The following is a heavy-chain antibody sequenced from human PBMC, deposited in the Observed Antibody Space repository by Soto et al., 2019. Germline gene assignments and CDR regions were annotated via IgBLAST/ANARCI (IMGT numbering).Heavy chain of an antibody. V-gene: IGHV4-38-2*01. CDR1: GYSIRSGYY. J-gene: IGHJ5*02. CDR2: IYHGGST. CDR3: ARVGPWVPYYYDSSPYTFENWFDP. Sequence: PSETLSLTCAVSGYSIRSGYYWGWLRQPPGKGLEWIGRIYHGGSTYYNPSLNSRVTLSIDMTNSHVSLILNSVTAADTAVYYCARVGPWVPYYYDSSPYTFENWFDPWGQGTLVTVSS. D-gene: IGHD3-22*01.